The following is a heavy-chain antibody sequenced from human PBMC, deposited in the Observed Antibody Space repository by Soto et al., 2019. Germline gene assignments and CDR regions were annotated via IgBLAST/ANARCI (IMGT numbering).Heavy chain of an antibody. CDR1: GYSFTSYW. D-gene: IGHD2-8*01. Sequence: PGESPKISCKGSGYSFTSYWIGWVRQMPGKGLECMGIIYPGDSDTRYSPSLQGQVTISADKSISTAYLQWSSLKASDTAMYYCARPTNRGKYYYGMDVWGQGTTVTVSS. J-gene: IGHJ6*02. CDR2: IYPGDSDT. CDR3: ARPTNRGKYYYGMDV. V-gene: IGHV5-51*01.